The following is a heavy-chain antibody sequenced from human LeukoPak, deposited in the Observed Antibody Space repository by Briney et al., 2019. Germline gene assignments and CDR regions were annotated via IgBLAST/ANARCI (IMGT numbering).Heavy chain of an antibody. CDR1: GYTFTSYG. CDR2: ISAYNGNT. D-gene: IGHD3-22*01. V-gene: IGHV1-18*01. Sequence: ASVKVSCKASGYTFTSYGISWVRQAPGQGLEWMGWISAYNGNTNYAQKLQGRVTMTTDTSTSTAYMELRSLRSDDTAVYYCARARYYDSSGDPTDAFDIWGQGTMVTVSS. CDR3: ARARYYDSSGDPTDAFDI. J-gene: IGHJ3*02.